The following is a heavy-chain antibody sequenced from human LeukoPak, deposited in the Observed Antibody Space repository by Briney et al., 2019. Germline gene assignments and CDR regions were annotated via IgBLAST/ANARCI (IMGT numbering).Heavy chain of an antibody. CDR1: GFTFSSYG. CDR2: ISYDGSNE. Sequence: GRSLRLSCAASGFTFSSYGMHWVRQAPGKGLEWVAVISYDGSNEYYADSVKGRFTISRDNSKNTLYLQMNSLRAEDTAVYYCARSFSYSAAGPYGMDVWGQGTTVTVSS. D-gene: IGHD6-13*01. V-gene: IGHV3-30*03. CDR3: ARSFSYSAAGPYGMDV. J-gene: IGHJ6*02.